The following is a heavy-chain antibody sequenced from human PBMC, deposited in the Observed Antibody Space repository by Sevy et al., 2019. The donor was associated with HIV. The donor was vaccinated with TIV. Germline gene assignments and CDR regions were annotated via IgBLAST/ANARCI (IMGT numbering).Heavy chain of an antibody. D-gene: IGHD3-22*01. CDR3: VRGHPHTIYYESSFDF. J-gene: IGHJ4*02. Sequence: GGSLRLSCAASGFTLNDVYMNWIRQVPGKGLQWISYMSTSGYGIFYADSVKGRFIMSRDNAKNSLFLQMNRLRAEDTAAYYCVRGHPHTIYYESSFDFWGPGTLVTVSS. CDR1: GFTLNDVY. CDR2: MSTSGYGI. V-gene: IGHV3-11*01.